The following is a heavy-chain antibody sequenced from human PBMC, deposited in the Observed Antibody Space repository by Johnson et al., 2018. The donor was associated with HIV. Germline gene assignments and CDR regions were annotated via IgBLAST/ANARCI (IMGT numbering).Heavy chain of an antibody. CDR2: IYSGGTT. J-gene: IGHJ3*02. Sequence: QVQLVESGGGVVQPGRSLRLSCAASGFTFSSYAMHWVRQAPGKGLEWVAVIYSGGTTYYADSVKGRFIISRDSSKNTLYLQMDRLRAEDTAQYYCARDDDVKAFDIWGQGTMVTVSS. CDR1: GFTFSSYA. D-gene: IGHD1-1*01. CDR3: ARDDDVKAFDI. V-gene: IGHV3-30*14.